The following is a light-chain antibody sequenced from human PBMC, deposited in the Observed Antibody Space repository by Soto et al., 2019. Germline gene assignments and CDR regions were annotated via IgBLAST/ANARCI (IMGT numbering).Light chain of an antibody. V-gene: IGLV3-21*04. Sequence: SYELTQPPSVSVAPGKTARITCGGNNIGSKSVHWYQQKPGQAPVLVIYYDSDRPSGIPERFSGSNSGNTATLTISRVEAGDEADYYCQVWDSSSDLYVFGTGTNVTVL. CDR1: NIGSKS. CDR3: QVWDSSSDLYV. J-gene: IGLJ1*01. CDR2: YDS.